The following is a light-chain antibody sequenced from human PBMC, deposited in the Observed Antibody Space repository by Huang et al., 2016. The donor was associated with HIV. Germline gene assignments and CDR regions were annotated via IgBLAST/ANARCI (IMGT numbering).Light chain of an antibody. CDR2: DAS. Sequence: EIVLTQSPATLSLSPGERATLSYRASQSISTYLAWDQHRPGHSPRLLIYDASKRAVGVPTRFSGRGSGTDFTLTISSLEPEDFAVYFCQQRSEWLTFGGGTRVDI. CDR1: QSISTY. CDR3: QQRSEWLT. J-gene: IGKJ4*01. V-gene: IGKV3-11*01.